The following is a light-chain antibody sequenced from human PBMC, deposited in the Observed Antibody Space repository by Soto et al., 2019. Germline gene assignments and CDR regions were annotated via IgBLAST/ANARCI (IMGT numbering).Light chain of an antibody. Sequence: QSALTQPASVSGSPGQSVTISCTGTSSDVGGFNFVSWYQHHPGKAPKLMIYDVNNRPSGVSNRFSGSKSGNTASLTSGLQAEDEADYYCSSYSSTTTFYLFGAGTKVTVL. V-gene: IGLV2-14*03. J-gene: IGLJ1*01. CDR1: SSDVGGFNF. CDR2: DVN. CDR3: SSYSSTTTFYL.